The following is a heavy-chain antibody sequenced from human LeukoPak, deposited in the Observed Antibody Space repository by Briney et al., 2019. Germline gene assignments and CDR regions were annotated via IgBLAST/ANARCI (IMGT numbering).Heavy chain of an antibody. CDR2: ISYDGSNK. CDR3: ARAGWGSPPPFDY. Sequence: GGSLRLSCAASGLTFSSYAMHWVRQAPDKGLEWVAVISYDGSNKYYADSVKGRFTISRDNSKNTLYLQMNSLRAEDTAVYYCARAGWGSPPPFDYWGQGTLVTVSS. J-gene: IGHJ4*02. CDR1: GLTFSSYA. D-gene: IGHD6-19*01. V-gene: IGHV3-30-3*01.